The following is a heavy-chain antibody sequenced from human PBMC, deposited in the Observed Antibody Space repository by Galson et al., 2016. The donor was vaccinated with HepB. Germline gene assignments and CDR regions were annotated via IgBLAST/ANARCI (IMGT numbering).Heavy chain of an antibody. CDR3: ARDGYYYAMDV. V-gene: IGHV3-21*04. J-gene: IGHJ6*02. CDR1: GFTFSTYS. CDR2: ISSSGAYI. Sequence: SLRLSCAASGFTFSTYSMNWVRQAPGKGLEWVSSISSSGAYIYYADSLKGRSTISRDNANSSLYLQMNSLRADDTAVYYCARDGYYYAMDVWGQGTTVTVSS.